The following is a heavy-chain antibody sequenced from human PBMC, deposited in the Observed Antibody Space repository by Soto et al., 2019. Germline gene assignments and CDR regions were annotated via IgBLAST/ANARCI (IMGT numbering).Heavy chain of an antibody. Sequence: ASVKVSCKASGYTFTSYDINWVRQATGQGLEWMGWMNPNGGNIGYAQKFQGRVTMTRNTSISTAYMELSSLRSEDTAVYYCIYSSSSADAFDIWGQGTMVTVSS. V-gene: IGHV1-8*01. CDR1: GYTFTSYD. D-gene: IGHD6-6*01. J-gene: IGHJ3*02. CDR3: IYSSSSADAFDI. CDR2: MNPNGGNI.